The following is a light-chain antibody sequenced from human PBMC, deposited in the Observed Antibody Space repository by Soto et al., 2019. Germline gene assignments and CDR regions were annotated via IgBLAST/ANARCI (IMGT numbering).Light chain of an antibody. CDR3: HQYYNRPPWT. CDR2: ATS. J-gene: IGKJ1*01. Sequence: EILMPQSPATLSVSPGDSATLSCRASRSVDTDLAWYQQKPGQAPRLLVFATSARATGVPDRFRGSRSGTDFTLTISSLQPEDSATYYCHQYYNRPPWTVGQGTKVDIK. CDR1: RSVDTD. V-gene: IGKV3-15*01.